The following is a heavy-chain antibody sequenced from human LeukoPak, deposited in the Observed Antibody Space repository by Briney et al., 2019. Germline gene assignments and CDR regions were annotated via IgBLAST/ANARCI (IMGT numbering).Heavy chain of an antibody. CDR2: IYYSGST. CDR1: GGSISSYY. CDR3: ARGRGSCTNGVCYTRRIAYFDY. J-gene: IGHJ4*02. D-gene: IGHD2-8*01. V-gene: IGHV4-59*12. Sequence: SETLSLTCTVSGGSISSYYWSWIRQPPGKGLEWIGYIYYSGSTNYNPSLKSRVTISVDTSKNQFSLKLSSVTAADTAVYYCARGRGSCTNGVCYTRRIAYFDYWGQGTLVTVSS.